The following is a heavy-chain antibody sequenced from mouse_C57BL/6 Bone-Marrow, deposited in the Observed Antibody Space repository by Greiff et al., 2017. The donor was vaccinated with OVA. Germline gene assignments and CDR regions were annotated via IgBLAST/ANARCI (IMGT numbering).Heavy chain of an antibody. Sequence: SGAELVRPGASVKLSCTASGFNIKDDYMHWVKQRPEQGLEWIGWIDPENGDTEYASKFQGKATITADTSSNTAYLQLSSLTSEDTAVYYCTYGSSFYFDYWGQGTTLTVSS. CDR1: GFNIKDDY. J-gene: IGHJ2*01. CDR2: IDPENGDT. CDR3: TYGSSFYFDY. V-gene: IGHV14-4*01. D-gene: IGHD1-1*01.